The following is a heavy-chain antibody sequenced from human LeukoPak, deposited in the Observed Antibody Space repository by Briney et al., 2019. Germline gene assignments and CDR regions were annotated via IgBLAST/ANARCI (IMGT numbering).Heavy chain of an antibody. Sequence: SETLSLTCTVSGGSISSSSYYWGWIRQPPGKGLEWIGSIYYSGSTYYNPSLKSRVTILVDTSKNQFSLKLSSVTAADTAVYYCARVHGSGSISVGYYYYYMDVSGKGTTVTVSS. CDR1: GGSISSSSYY. CDR3: ARVHGSGSISVGYYYYYMDV. D-gene: IGHD3-10*01. J-gene: IGHJ6*03. CDR2: IYYSGST. V-gene: IGHV4-39*07.